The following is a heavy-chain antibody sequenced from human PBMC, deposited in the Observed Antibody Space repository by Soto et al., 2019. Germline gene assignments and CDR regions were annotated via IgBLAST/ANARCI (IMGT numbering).Heavy chain of an antibody. CDR2: MDPKSGNT. J-gene: IGHJ4*02. V-gene: IGHV1-8*01. D-gene: IGHD4-17*01. CDR1: GYTFTNYD. CDR3: ARVYGDPDY. Sequence: GASVKVSCKTSGYTFTNYDINWVRQATGQGLEWMGWMDPKSGNTGYAQKFQGRVSMTMSASITTAYMELSSLRSEDTAIYYCARVYGDPDYWGQGTLVTVS.